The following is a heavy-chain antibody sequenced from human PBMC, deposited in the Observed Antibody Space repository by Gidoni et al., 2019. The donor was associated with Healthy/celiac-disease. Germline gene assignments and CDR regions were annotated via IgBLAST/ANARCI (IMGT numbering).Heavy chain of an antibody. CDR2: IYYSGST. CDR3: ARHGHALGKAPKYYFDY. CDR1: GGSISSSSYY. V-gene: IGHV4-39*01. J-gene: IGHJ4*02. D-gene: IGHD3-16*01. Sequence: QLQLQESGPGLVTPSETLSLTCTVSGGSISSSSYYWGWIRQPPGKGLEWMGSIYYSGSTYYNPSLKSRVTIYVDTAKNQFSLKLSSVTAADTAVYYCARHGHALGKAPKYYFDYWGQGTLVTVSS.